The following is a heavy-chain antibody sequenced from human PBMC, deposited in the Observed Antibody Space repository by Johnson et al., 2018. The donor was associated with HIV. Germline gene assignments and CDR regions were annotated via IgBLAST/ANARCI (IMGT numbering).Heavy chain of an antibody. CDR2: IWYDGSNK. CDR1: GFTFNYYG. Sequence: QVQLVESGGGVVQPGRALRLSCAASGFTFNYYGMHWVRQAPGKGLEWVAVIWYDGSNKYYADSVKGRFTISRDNSKKTLYLQMNSLRVEDTAVYYCAKGDYYDSRAAFDIWGQGTMVTVSS. V-gene: IGHV3-33*06. D-gene: IGHD3-22*01. CDR3: AKGDYYDSRAAFDI. J-gene: IGHJ3*02.